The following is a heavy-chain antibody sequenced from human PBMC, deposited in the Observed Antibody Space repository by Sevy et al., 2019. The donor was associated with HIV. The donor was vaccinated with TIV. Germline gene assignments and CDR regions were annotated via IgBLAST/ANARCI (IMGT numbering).Heavy chain of an antibody. CDR3: VKGFYYDSSGYTDAFDI. D-gene: IGHD3-22*01. Sequence: GGSLRLSCSASGFTFSSFAINWVRQAPEKGLEYVSTISSNGDSTYYADSVKGRFTISRDNSKKRLYLQMSSLRAEDTAVYYCVKGFYYDSSGYTDAFDIWGQGIMVTVSS. CDR1: GFTFSSFA. V-gene: IGHV3-64D*06. J-gene: IGHJ3*02. CDR2: ISSNGDST.